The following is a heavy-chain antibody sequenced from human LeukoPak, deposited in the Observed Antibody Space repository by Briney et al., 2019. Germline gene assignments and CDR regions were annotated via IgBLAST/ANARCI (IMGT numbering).Heavy chain of an antibody. D-gene: IGHD5/OR15-5a*01. V-gene: IGHV3-30*18. CDR3: AKDKSAILYYYYYYMDV. Sequence: GGSLRLSCDGSGFTASGFGISSFAMYWRRQAPGKGREWMAVMSYDSTSEYYADSVKGRFTISRDNPKKTLFLQMNNLRPDDTAVYYCAKDKSAILYYYYYYMDVWGKGTTVTVSS. CDR1: GFGISSFA. CDR2: MSYDSTSE. J-gene: IGHJ6*03.